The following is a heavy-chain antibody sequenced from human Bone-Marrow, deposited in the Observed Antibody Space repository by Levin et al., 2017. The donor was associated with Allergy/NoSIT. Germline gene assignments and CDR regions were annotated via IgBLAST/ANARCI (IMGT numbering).Heavy chain of an antibody. Sequence: PSETLSLTCTVSGSSINSGYYWGWIRQSPGQGLEWIGSFYRTGDTYYNPSLRSRLTILFDTSKNEFSLKVTSVTAADTAVYYCVRLYEYSWGPVWGPGTPVIVSS. CDR3: VRLYEYSWGPV. CDR2: FYRTGDT. D-gene: IGHD3-16*01. V-gene: IGHV4-38-2*02. J-gene: IGHJ4*01. CDR1: GSSINSGYY.